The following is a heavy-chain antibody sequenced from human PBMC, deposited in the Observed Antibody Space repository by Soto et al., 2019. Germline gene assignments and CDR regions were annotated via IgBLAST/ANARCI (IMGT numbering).Heavy chain of an antibody. V-gene: IGHV4-34*01. D-gene: IGHD1-26*01. Sequence: HVQLQQWGAGLLKPSETLSLTCAIYGGSFSAYYWHWIRQSPGKGLEWIGEIHLSGRVNFTPSLKSRTSVSMDTSRNQFFLTLTLVTAADTAVYFCARTPTRGASAWLDPWGRGHLVSVSS. CDR2: IHLSGRV. J-gene: IGHJ5*02. CDR1: GGSFSAYY. CDR3: ARTPTRGASAWLDP.